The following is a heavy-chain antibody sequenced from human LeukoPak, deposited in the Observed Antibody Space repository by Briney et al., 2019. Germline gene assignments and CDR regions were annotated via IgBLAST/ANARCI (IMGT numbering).Heavy chain of an antibody. J-gene: IGHJ4*02. CDR2: INPNSGGT. D-gene: IGHD3-10*01. CDR3: ARGSPRIIMVRGGLDY. Sequence: ASVKVSCKASGYTFTGYYMHWVRQAPGQGLEWMGWINPNSGGTNYAQKFQGWVTMTRDTSISTAYMELSRLRFDDTAVYYCARGSPRIIMVRGGLDYWGQGTLVTVSS. CDR1: GYTFTGYY. V-gene: IGHV1-2*04.